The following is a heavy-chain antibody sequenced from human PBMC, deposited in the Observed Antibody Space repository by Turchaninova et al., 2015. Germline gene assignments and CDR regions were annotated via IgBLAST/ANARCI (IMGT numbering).Heavy chain of an antibody. D-gene: IGHD4-17*01. J-gene: IGHJ4*02. CDR2: FSSNGGST. V-gene: IGHV3-64D*06. CDR3: LKSTTGTTLGY. CDR1: GFTFSSFA. Sequence: EVQLVESGGGLVQPGGSLRLSCSASGFTFSSFAMHWVCPAPEQGLEYVSGFSSNGGSTYYADSVKGRFTISRDNFKKTLYLQMSSLNPEDTAVYYCLKSTTGTTLGYWGQGALVTVSS.